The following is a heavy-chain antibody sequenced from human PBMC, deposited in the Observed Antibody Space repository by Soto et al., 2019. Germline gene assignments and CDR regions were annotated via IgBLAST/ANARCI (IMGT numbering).Heavy chain of an antibody. Sequence: GGSLRLSCAASGFTFSSYGMHWVRQAPGKGLEWVAVIWYDGSNKYYADSVKGRFTTSRDNSKNTLYLQMNSLRAEDTAVYYCARDHTSLRFLEWLRPAGRNYYYGMDVWGQGTTVTVSS. J-gene: IGHJ6*02. CDR2: IWYDGSNK. V-gene: IGHV3-33*01. D-gene: IGHD3-3*01. CDR1: GFTFSSYG. CDR3: ARDHTSLRFLEWLRPAGRNYYYGMDV.